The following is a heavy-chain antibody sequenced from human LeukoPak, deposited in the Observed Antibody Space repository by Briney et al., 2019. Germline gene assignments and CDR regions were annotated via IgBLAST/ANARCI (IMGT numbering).Heavy chain of an antibody. V-gene: IGHV1-18*01. Sequence: AASVRVSCKASGYTFTSYGISWVRQAPGQGLEWMGWISAYNGNTNYAQKLQGRVTMTTDTSTSTAYMELRSLRSDDTAVYYCARDRTGSGSYANWFDPWGQGTLVTVSS. D-gene: IGHD3-10*01. CDR1: GYTFTSYG. J-gene: IGHJ5*02. CDR2: ISAYNGNT. CDR3: ARDRTGSGSYANWFDP.